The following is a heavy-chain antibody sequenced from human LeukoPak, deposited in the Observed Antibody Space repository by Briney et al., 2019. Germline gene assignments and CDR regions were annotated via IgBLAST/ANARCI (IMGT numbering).Heavy chain of an antibody. CDR3: ATGGNGDY. Sequence: SVKVSCKASEGTFSSYAISWVRQAPGQGLEWMGRIIPILGIANYAQKFQGRVTITADKSTSTAYMELSSLRSEDTAVYYCATGGNGDYWGQGTLVTVSS. CDR1: EGTFSSYA. D-gene: IGHD4-23*01. CDR2: IIPILGIA. V-gene: IGHV1-69*04. J-gene: IGHJ4*02.